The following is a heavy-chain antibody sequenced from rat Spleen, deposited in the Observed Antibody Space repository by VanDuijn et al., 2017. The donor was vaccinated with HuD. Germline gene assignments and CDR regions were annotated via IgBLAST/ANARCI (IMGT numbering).Heavy chain of an antibody. CDR2: ITYSGTT. Sequence: EVQLQESGPGLVKPSQSLSLTCSVTDYSITSNYWGWIRKFPGNKMEWMGFITYSGTTTYNPSLKSRISITLDTSKNQFFLQLNSVTTEDTATYSCARSDGTHYYLPFAYWGQGTLVTVSS. CDR1: DYSITSNY. J-gene: IGHJ3*01. CDR3: ARSDGTHYYLPFAY. D-gene: IGHD1-12*02. V-gene: IGHV3-1*01.